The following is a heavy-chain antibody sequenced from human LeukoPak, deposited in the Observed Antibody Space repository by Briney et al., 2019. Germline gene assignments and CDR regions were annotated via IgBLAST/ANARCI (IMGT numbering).Heavy chain of an antibody. CDR2: IYHSGST. Sequence: SETLSLTCTVSGYSLSSGYYWGWIRQPPGKGLEWIGSIYHSGSTYYNPSLKSRVTISVDTSKNQFSLKLSSVTAADTAVYYCARYPTIFFDYWGQGTLVTVSS. D-gene: IGHD3-3*01. CDR3: ARYPTIFFDY. V-gene: IGHV4-38-2*02. J-gene: IGHJ4*02. CDR1: GYSLSSGYY.